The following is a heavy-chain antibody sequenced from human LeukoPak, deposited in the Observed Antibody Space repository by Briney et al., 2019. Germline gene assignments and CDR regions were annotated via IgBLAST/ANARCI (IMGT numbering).Heavy chain of an antibody. CDR3: AHAGPWRLCAGHGCTSN. V-gene: IGHV3-23*01. CDR1: GFTFGVYA. D-gene: IGHD2-21*01. J-gene: IGHJ4*02. CDR2: ISGGGEIS. Sequence: GGSLRLSCTASGFTFGVYALSWVRQAPGMGLEWVSSISGGGEISNYADSVKGRFTISRDNSKNTLYLQMDSLRADDTAIYYCAHAGPWRLCAGHGCTSNWGQGTLVTVSS.